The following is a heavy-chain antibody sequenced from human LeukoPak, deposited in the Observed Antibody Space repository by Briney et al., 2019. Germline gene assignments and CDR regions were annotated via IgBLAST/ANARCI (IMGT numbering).Heavy chain of an antibody. V-gene: IGHV3-21*04. CDR2: ISSSSSYI. Sequence: GGSLRLSCAASGFTFSSYSMNWVRQAPGKGLEWVSSISSSSSYIYYADSVKGRFTISRGDSKNTLYLQMNSLRAEDTAIYYCARDPGTLATYFDYWGPGTLVTVSS. CDR1: GFTFSSYS. J-gene: IGHJ4*02. D-gene: IGHD6-13*01. CDR3: ARDPGTLATYFDY.